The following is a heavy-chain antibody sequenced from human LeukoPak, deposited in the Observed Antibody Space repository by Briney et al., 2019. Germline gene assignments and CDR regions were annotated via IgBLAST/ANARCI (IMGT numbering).Heavy chain of an antibody. CDR3: AHSKRGGGYYINTFAV. CDR2: SYSGGNA. D-gene: IGHD1-26*01. Sequence: SETLSLTCTVSGASTSAYYWSWIRQPPGKGLEWIGYSYSGGNANYNPSLKNRVTISIDTSENQFSLRLTSVTAADTAVYFCAHSKRGGGYYINTFAVWGQGALVIISS. V-gene: IGHV4-59*01. CDR1: GASTSAYY. J-gene: IGHJ3*01.